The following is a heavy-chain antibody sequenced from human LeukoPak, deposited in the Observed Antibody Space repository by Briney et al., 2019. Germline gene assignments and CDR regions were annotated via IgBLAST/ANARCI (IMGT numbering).Heavy chain of an antibody. CDR1: GFTFSSYG. CDR3: ARDQLEWLLDFNWFDP. Sequence: GGSLRLSCAASGFTFSSYGMHWVRQAPGKGLEWVAVIWYDGSNKYYADSVKGRFTISRDNSKNTLYLQMNSLRAEDTAVYYCARDQLEWLLDFNWFDPWGQGTLVTVSS. CDR2: IWYDGSNK. D-gene: IGHD3-3*01. J-gene: IGHJ5*02. V-gene: IGHV3-33*01.